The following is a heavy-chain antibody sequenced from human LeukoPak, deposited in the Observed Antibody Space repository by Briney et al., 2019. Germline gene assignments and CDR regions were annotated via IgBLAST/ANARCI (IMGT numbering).Heavy chain of an antibody. CDR3: ATEAYCGGDC. CDR2: ISSSGSTI. CDR1: GFTFRSYE. D-gene: IGHD2-21*01. J-gene: IGHJ4*02. Sequence: PGGSLRLSCAASGFTFRSYEMNWVRQAPGKGLEWVSYISSSGSTIYYADSVKGRFTISRDNAKNSLYLQMNSLRAEDTAVYYCATEAYCGGDCWGQGTLVTVSS. V-gene: IGHV3-48*03.